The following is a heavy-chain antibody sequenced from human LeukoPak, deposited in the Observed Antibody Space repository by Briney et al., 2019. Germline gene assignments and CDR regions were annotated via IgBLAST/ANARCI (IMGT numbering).Heavy chain of an antibody. CDR1: GYTFTGYY. Sequence: SVKVSCKASGYTFTGYYMHWVRQAPGQGLEWMGGIIPIFGTANYAQKFQGRVTITADKSTSTAYMELSSLRSEDTAVYYCARDYYGSGSYTSPFDYWGQGTLVTVSS. CDR2: IIPIFGTA. CDR3: ARDYYGSGSYTSPFDY. V-gene: IGHV1-69*06. D-gene: IGHD3-10*01. J-gene: IGHJ4*02.